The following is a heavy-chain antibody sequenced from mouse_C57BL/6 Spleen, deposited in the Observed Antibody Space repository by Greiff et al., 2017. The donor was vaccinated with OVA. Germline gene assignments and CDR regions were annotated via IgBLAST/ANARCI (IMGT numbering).Heavy chain of an antibody. CDR2: ISSGGDYI. Sequence: DVQLVESGEGLVKPGGSLKLSCAASGFTFSSYAMSWVRQTPEKRLELVAYISSGGDYIYYADTVKGRFTISRDNARNTLYLQMSSLKSEDTAMYYCTRDLGRLYFDYWGQGTTLTVSS. CDR1: GFTFSSYA. D-gene: IGHD4-1*01. J-gene: IGHJ2*01. V-gene: IGHV5-9-1*02. CDR3: TRDLGRLYFDY.